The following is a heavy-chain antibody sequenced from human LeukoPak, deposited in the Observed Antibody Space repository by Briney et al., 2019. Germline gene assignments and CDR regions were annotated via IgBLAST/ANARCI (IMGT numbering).Heavy chain of an antibody. Sequence: ASVKVSCKASGGTFSSYAISWVRQAPGQGLEWMGGIIPIFGTANYAQTFQGRVTITADESTSTAYMELSSLRSEDTAVYYCARGRGSGSYYMANYYYYYGMDVWGKGTTVTVSS. D-gene: IGHD3-10*01. V-gene: IGHV1-69*13. CDR1: GGTFSSYA. J-gene: IGHJ6*04. CDR2: IIPIFGTA. CDR3: ARGRGSGSYYMANYYYYYGMDV.